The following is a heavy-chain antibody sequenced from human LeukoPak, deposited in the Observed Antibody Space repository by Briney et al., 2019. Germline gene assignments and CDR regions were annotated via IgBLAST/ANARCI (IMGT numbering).Heavy chain of an antibody. V-gene: IGHV4-4*07. Sequence: SETLSLTCTVSGGSISSYYWSWIRQPAGKGLEWIGCIYTSGSTNYNPSLKSRVTMSVDTSKNQFSLKLSSVTAADTAVYYCARSELDRYNWNDGYYYYYYMDVWGKGTTVTVSS. D-gene: IGHD1-1*01. CDR2: IYTSGST. CDR1: GGSISSYY. J-gene: IGHJ6*03. CDR3: ARSELDRYNWNDGYYYYYYMDV.